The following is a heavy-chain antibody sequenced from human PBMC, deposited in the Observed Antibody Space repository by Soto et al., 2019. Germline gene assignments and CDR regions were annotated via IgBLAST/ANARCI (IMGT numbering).Heavy chain of an antibody. D-gene: IGHD1-1*01. CDR1: GYSFTSYW. J-gene: IGHJ4*02. CDR2: IYPGDSDT. CDR3: ARHASEDILEGLDY. Sequence: LNISCKGSGYSFTSYWIGWVRQMPGKGLEWMGIIYPGDSDTRYSPSFQGQVTIPADKSISTAYLQWSSLKASDTAMYYCARHASEDILEGLDYWSQGTCVTVSS. V-gene: IGHV5-51*01.